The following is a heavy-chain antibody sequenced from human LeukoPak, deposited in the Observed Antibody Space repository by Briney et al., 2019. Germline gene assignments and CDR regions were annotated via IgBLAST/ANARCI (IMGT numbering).Heavy chain of an antibody. J-gene: IGHJ5*02. CDR3: AIRTTVVTISWFDP. D-gene: IGHD4-23*01. V-gene: IGHV3-30*02. CDR1: GFTFSSYG. Sequence: GGSLRLSCAASGFTFSSYGMHWVRQAPGKGLEWVAFIRYDGSNKYYADSVKGRFTISRDNSKNTLYLHVNSLRPEDTAVYYCAIRTTVVTISWFDPWGQGTLVTVSS. CDR2: IRYDGSNK.